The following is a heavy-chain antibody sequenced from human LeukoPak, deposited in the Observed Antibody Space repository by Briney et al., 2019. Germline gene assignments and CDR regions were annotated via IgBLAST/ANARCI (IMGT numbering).Heavy chain of an antibody. V-gene: IGHV1-69*05. D-gene: IGHD5-24*01. J-gene: IGHJ3*02. CDR3: ARGGGDGYNRGHTSAFDI. Sequence: SVKVSCKASGATFSSYAISWVRQAPGQGLEWMGGIIPIFGTANYAQKFQGRVTITTDESTSTAYMELSSLRSEDTAVYYCARGGGDGYNRGHTSAFDIWGQGTMVTVSS. CDR2: IIPIFGTA. CDR1: GATFSSYA.